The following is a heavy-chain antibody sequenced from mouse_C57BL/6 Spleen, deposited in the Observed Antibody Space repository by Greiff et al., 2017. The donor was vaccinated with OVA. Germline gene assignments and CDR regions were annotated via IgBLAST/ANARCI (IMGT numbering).Heavy chain of an antibody. D-gene: IGHD2-5*01. CDR1: GYTFTSYW. V-gene: IGHV1-69*01. J-gene: IGHJ3*01. CDR3: ARPGSNYLFAY. Sequence: VQLQQPGAELVMPGASVKLSCKASGYTFTSYWMHWVKQRPGQGLEWIGEIDPSDSYTNYNQKFKGKSTLTVDKSSSTAYMQLSSLTSEDSAVYYCARPGSNYLFAYWGQGTLVTVSA. CDR2: IDPSDSYT.